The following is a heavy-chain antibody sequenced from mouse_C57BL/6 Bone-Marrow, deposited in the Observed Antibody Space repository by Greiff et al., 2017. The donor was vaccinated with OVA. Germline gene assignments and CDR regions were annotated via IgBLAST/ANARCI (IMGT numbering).Heavy chain of an antibody. CDR2: ISDGGSYT. CDR3: AREMGPGDY. Sequence: EVKLVESGGGLVKPGGSLKLSCAASGFTFSSYAMSWVRQTPEKRLEWVATISDGGSYTYYPDNVKGRFTISRDNAKNNLYLQMSHLKSEDTAMYYCAREMGPGDYWGQGTTLTVSS. J-gene: IGHJ2*01. D-gene: IGHD2-3*01. V-gene: IGHV5-4*01. CDR1: GFTFSSYA.